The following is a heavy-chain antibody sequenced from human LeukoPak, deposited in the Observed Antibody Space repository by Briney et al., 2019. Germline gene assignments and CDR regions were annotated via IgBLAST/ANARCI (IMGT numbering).Heavy chain of an antibody. CDR1: GFNFDDYA. CDR3: AKYHGSGFYYFDY. D-gene: IGHD6-19*01. J-gene: IGHJ4*02. CDR2: ISWNGGII. Sequence: PGGSLRLSCAASGFNFDDYAMHWVRQVPGKGLEWVSGISWNGGIIGSADSVKGRFTISRDNAKHSLSLQMNSLRAEDTALHYCAKYHGSGFYYFDYWGQGTLVTVSS. V-gene: IGHV3-9*01.